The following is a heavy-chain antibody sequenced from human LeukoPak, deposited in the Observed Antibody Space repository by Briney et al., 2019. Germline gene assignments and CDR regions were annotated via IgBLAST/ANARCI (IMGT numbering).Heavy chain of an antibody. V-gene: IGHV1-18*01. CDR1: GYTFTSYG. Sequence: GASVKVSCKASGYTFTSYGVSWVRQAPGQGLEWMGWIGAYNGNTNYAQKFQGRVTMTTDTSTTTGYMELRSLRSDDTAVYYCARGFPYYYDSSGYPNDYWGQGTLVTVSS. J-gene: IGHJ4*02. CDR3: ARGFPYYYDSSGYPNDY. D-gene: IGHD3-22*01. CDR2: IGAYNGNT.